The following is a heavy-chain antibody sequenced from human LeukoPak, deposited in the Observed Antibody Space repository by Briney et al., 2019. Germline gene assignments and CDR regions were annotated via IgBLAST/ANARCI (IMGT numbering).Heavy chain of an antibody. CDR2: IYPGDSDT. CDR3: ARHGDGIASAGRGSFDY. J-gene: IGHJ4*02. V-gene: IGHV5-51*01. Sequence: GESLKISCKGPAYSSTSYWIGWVRQMPGKGLEWMGIIYPGDSDTRYSPSFQGQVTISADKSINTAYLQWSSLKASDTAIYYCARHGDGIASAGRGSFDYWGQGTLVTVSS. CDR1: AYSSTSYW. D-gene: IGHD6-13*01.